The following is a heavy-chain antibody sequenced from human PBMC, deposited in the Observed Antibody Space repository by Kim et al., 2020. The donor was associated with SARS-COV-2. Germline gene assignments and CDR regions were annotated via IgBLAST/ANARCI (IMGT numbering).Heavy chain of an antibody. D-gene: IGHD3-10*01. V-gene: IGHV6-1*01. J-gene: IGHJ4*02. Sequence: DYAVSVKSRITINPDTTKNQCSLQLNAVTPEDTAVYYCARDSKVRGVLDYWGQGTLVTVSS. CDR3: ARDSKVRGVLDY.